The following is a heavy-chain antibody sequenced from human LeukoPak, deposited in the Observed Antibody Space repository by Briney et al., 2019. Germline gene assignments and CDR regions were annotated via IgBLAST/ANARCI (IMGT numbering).Heavy chain of an antibody. Sequence: SETLSLTCAVYGGSFSGYYWSWIRQPPGKELEWIGEINHSGSTNYNPSLKSRVTMSVDTSKNQFSPKLSSVTAADTAVYYCARVGGSGSYYYYYYMDVWGKGTTVTISS. CDR3: ARVGGSGSYYYYYYMDV. CDR1: GGSFSGYY. V-gene: IGHV4-34*01. J-gene: IGHJ6*03. CDR2: INHSGST. D-gene: IGHD3-10*01.